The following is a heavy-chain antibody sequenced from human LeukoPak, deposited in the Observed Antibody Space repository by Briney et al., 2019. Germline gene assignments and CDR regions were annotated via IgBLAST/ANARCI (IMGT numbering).Heavy chain of an antibody. CDR1: GFTFSSYT. D-gene: IGHD3-10*01. CDR2: ISGSGGST. Sequence: GGSLRLSCAASGFTFSSYTMSWVRQAPGKGLEWVSAISGSGGSTYYADSVKGRFTISRDNSRSTLYLQMNSLRPEDTAIYYCAREGYYGSGSPPSLYFDYWGQGTLVTVSS. V-gene: IGHV3-23*01. CDR3: AREGYYGSGSPPSLYFDY. J-gene: IGHJ4*02.